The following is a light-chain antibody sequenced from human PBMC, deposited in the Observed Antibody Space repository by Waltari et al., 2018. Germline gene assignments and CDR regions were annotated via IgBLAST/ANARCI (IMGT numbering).Light chain of an antibody. V-gene: IGKV1-5*03. CDR2: KAS. CDR1: LSVKNN. CDR3: QEYDSLPIT. J-gene: IGKJ4*01. Sequence: CRASLSVKNNLAWYQQKPGKAPKVLVHKASRLESGVSSRFSGSGYGTEFTLTISSLQPDDFATYYCQEYDSLPITFGGGTQVEIK.